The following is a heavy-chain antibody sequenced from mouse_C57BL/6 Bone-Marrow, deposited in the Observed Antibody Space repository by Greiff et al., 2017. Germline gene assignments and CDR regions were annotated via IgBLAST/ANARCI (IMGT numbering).Heavy chain of an antibody. V-gene: IGHV1-55*01. CDR2: IYPGSGST. CDR1: GYTFTSYW. D-gene: IGHD2-3*01. CDR3: ARCYDGYSFYYAMDY. J-gene: IGHJ4*01. Sequence: QVQLQQPGAELVKPGASVKMSCKASGYTFTSYWITWVKQRPGQGLEWIGDIYPGSGSTNYNEKFKSKATLTVDTSSSTAYMQLSSLTSEDSAVYYGARCYDGYSFYYAMDYWGQGTSVTVSS.